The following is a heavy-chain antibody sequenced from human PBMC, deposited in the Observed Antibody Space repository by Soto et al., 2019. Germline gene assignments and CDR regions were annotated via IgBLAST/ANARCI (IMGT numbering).Heavy chain of an antibody. CDR2: IYYSGST. J-gene: IGHJ4*02. D-gene: IGHD3-10*01. CDR1: GGSISSGAYY. V-gene: IGHV4-31*03. Sequence: QVQLQESGPGLVKPSQTLSLTCTVSGGSISSGAYYWSWIRQHPGKGLECIGYIYYSGSTYYNPSLKGRVTISIDTSENQFSLKLSSVTAADTAVYYCARYGSGSYYPTTFDYWGQGTLVTVSS. CDR3: ARYGSGSYYPTTFDY.